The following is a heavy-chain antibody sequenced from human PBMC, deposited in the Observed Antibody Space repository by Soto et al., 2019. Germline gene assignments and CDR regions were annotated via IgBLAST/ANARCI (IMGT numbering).Heavy chain of an antibody. J-gene: IGHJ4*02. CDR2: ISAYNGNT. V-gene: IGHV1-18*01. D-gene: IGHD1-7*01. CDR3: ARDRGFWVELRFPDY. CDR1: GYTFTSYG. Sequence: GASVKVSCKASGYTFTSYGISWVRQAPGQGLEWMGWISAYNGNTNYAQKLQGRVTMTTDTSTSTAYMELRSLRSDDTAVYYCARDRGFWVELRFPDYWGQGTLVTVSS.